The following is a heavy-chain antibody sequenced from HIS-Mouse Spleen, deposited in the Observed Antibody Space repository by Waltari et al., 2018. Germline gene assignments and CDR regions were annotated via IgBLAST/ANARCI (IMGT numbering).Heavy chain of an antibody. J-gene: IGHJ2*01. CDR3: AREIPYSSSWYDWYFDL. D-gene: IGHD6-13*01. CDR1: GGPIRSSSSY. Sequence: QLQLQESGPGLVKPSETLSLPCTFSGGPIRSSSSYWAWIRQPPGKGLEWIGSIYYSGSTYYNPSLKSRVTISVDTSKNQFSLKLSSVTAADTAVYYCAREIPYSSSWYDWYFDLWGRGTLVTVSS. V-gene: IGHV4-39*07. CDR2: IYYSGST.